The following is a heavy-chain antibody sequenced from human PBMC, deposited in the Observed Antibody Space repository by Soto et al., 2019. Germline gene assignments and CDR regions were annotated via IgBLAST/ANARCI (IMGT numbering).Heavy chain of an antibody. V-gene: IGHV3-21*01. CDR3: ATGDCSHTSCYLIDYFFAMDV. CDR1: GLTFNSYS. Sequence: EVQLVDSGGGLVKPGGSLRLACAASGLTFNSYSMNWVRQAPGRGLEWVSSITSDSKYIYYGDAVKGRFTISRDNAKNELFLQMNSLRAEDTAVYYCATGDCSHTSCYLIDYFFAMDVWGQGTTVTVSS. J-gene: IGHJ6*02. D-gene: IGHD2-2*01. CDR2: ITSDSKYI.